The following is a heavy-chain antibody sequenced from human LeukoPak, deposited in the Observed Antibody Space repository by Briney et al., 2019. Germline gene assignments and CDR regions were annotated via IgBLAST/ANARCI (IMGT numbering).Heavy chain of an antibody. CDR1: GYTFTTYA. V-gene: IGHV1-3*04. Sequence: ASVKVSCKASGYTFTTYAIHWVRQAPGQRLECMGWINTGSGNTRYSPKFQGRVPITRDTSATTAYMELNRLRSEDTAVYLCVRAGVVVVAAARGAFDIWGQGTVVTVSS. D-gene: IGHD2-15*01. CDR3: VRAGVVVVAAARGAFDI. CDR2: INTGSGNT. J-gene: IGHJ3*02.